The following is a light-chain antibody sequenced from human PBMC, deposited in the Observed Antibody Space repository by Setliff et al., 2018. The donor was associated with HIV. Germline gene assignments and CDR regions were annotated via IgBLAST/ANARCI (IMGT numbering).Light chain of an antibody. CDR1: SSDVGGYNR. J-gene: IGLJ1*01. CDR2: EVN. CDR3: CSYTGTSNPYV. V-gene: IGLV2-18*02. Sequence: QSVLTQPPSVSGSPGQSVTISCTGTSSDVGGYNRVSWYQQAPGTAPKLMIYEVNNRPSGVPDRFSGSQSGNTASLTISGLQPEDEADYHCCSYTGTSNPYVFGTGTKVTVL.